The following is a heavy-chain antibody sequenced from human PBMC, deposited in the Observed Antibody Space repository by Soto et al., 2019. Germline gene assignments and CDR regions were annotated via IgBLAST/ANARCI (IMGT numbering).Heavy chain of an antibody. CDR1: GFTFSSYS. Sequence: VSLRRSCVAXGFTFSSYSMNWVRQAPGKGLEWVSSISGTSYYIYYADSVKGRFTISRDNAKNSLYLQMNSLRAEDTAVYYCARDLTAYNWFDPWGQGTLVTVSS. J-gene: IGHJ5*02. V-gene: IGHV3-21*01. CDR2: ISGTSYYI. CDR3: ARDLTAYNWFDP.